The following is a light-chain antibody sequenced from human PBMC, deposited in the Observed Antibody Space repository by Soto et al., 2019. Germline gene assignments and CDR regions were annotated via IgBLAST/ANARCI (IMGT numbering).Light chain of an antibody. V-gene: IGLV1-40*01. CDR2: GNS. CDR3: QSYDSSLSGVV. J-gene: IGLJ2*01. CDR1: SSNIGAGYD. Sequence: QSVLTQPPSVSGAPGQRVTISCTGSSSNIGAGYDVHWYQQLPGTAPKLLIYGNSNRPSGVPDRFSGSKSGTSASLAITGLRAEDEAEYYCQSYDSSLSGVVFGGGTKLT.